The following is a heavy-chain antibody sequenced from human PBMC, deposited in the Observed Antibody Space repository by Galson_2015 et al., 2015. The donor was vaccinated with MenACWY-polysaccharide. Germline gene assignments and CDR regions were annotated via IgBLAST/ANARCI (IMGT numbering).Heavy chain of an antibody. D-gene: IGHD3-10*01. CDR3: ARAPRRLWFGEA. CDR2: IYYRGST. V-gene: IGHV4-31*03. Sequence: TLSLTCTVSGAPIGSGDDYYWTWIRQRPGKGLEWIGYIYYRGSTYYNPSLKSRVIISQDTSKNQFSLNLSSVTAADTAVYYCARAPRRLWFGEAWGQGTLVTVSS. J-gene: IGHJ5*02. CDR1: GAPIGSGDDYY.